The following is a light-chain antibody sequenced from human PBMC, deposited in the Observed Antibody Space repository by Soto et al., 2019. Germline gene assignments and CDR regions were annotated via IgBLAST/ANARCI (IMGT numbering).Light chain of an antibody. CDR2: DAS. CDR3: QQYNSYSRT. Sequence: DIQMTQSPSTLSASVGDRVTITCRASQSISSWLAWYQQKPGKAPKLLIYDASSLESGVPSRFRRSGSGTEFTLTISSLQTDDFATYDCQQYNSYSRTFGQGTKVEIK. J-gene: IGKJ1*01. V-gene: IGKV1-5*01. CDR1: QSISSW.